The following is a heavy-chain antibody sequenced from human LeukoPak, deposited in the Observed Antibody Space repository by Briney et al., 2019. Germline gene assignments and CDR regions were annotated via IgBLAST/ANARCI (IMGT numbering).Heavy chain of an antibody. D-gene: IGHD1-26*01. CDR2: ISAYNGNT. V-gene: IGHV1-18*01. Sequence: ASVKVSCKASGYTFTSYGISWVRQAPGQGLEWMRWISAYNGNTNCAQKLQGRVTMTTDTSTSTAYMELRSLRSDDTAVYYCARVQTDPNYSGSYYDGINFDYWGQGTLVTVSS. CDR3: ARVQTDPNYSGSYYDGINFDY. J-gene: IGHJ4*02. CDR1: GYTFTSYG.